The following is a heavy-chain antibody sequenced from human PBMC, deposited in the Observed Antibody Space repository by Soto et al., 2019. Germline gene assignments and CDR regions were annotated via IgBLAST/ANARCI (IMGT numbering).Heavy chain of an antibody. CDR1: GFTFSRDG. V-gene: IGHV3-23*01. CDR2: ITDNGGST. CDR3: AKERATTTAFDY. J-gene: IGHJ4*02. D-gene: IGHD4-17*01. Sequence: EVQLLESGGGLVQAGGSLRLSSVASGFTFSRDGMSWVRQAPGKGLEWVSLITDNGGSTYYADSVKGRFTISRDNTKNTLFLQMNSLRAEDTAVYYCAKERATTTAFDYWGQGALVPVSS.